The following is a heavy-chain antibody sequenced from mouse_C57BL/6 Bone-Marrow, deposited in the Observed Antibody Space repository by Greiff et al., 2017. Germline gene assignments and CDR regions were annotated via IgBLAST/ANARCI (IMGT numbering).Heavy chain of an antibody. CDR1: GFTFSDYY. Sequence: EVKVVESEGGLVQPGSSLKLSCTASGFTFSDYYMAWVRQVPEKGLEWVANITYDGSSTYYLDSLKSRFIISRDNAKNLLYLQMSSLQSEDTAKYYCAREQSYGNYLYYFDYWGQGTTLTVSS. J-gene: IGHJ2*01. V-gene: IGHV5-16*01. D-gene: IGHD2-1*01. CDR2: ITYDGSST. CDR3: AREQSYGNYLYYFDY.